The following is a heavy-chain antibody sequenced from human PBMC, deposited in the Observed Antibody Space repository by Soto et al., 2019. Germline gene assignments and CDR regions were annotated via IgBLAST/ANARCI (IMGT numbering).Heavy chain of an antibody. CDR2: TYYRSKWYN. D-gene: IGHD6-19*01. Sequence: SQTRSLTCXISGDSVSTNSAAWNWIRQSPSRGLEWLGRTYYRSKWYNDYAVSLKSRITINPDTSKNQFSLQLNSVTPEDTAVYFCARCRDTTGWSPFDNWGQGILVTVSS. CDR1: GDSVSTNSAA. V-gene: IGHV6-1*01. J-gene: IGHJ4*02. CDR3: ARCRDTTGWSPFDN.